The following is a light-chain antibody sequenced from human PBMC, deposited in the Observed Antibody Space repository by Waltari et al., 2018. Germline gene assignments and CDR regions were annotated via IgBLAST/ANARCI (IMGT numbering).Light chain of an antibody. Sequence: EVVMTQSPATLSVSPGERATLSCRASQNLNRDLAWYQQRPGQAPRLLIYGASTRATDVPDRFSGSWSGTEFTLTVSSVQSEDFAVYYCQQYSYWPPNTFGQGTKLDIK. V-gene: IGKV3-15*01. J-gene: IGKJ2*01. CDR1: QNLNRD. CDR2: GAS. CDR3: QQYSYWPPNT.